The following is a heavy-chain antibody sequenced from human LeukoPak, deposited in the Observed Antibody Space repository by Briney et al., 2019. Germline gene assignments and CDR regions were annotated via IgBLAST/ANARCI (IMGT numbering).Heavy chain of an antibody. CDR1: GFTVSSNY. Sequence: GGSLRLSCEASGFTVSSNYMSWVRQAPGKGLEWVSVIYSGGSTYYADSVKGRFTISRDNSKNTLYLQMNSLRAEDTAVYYCARALYYYGSGSYHYWGQGTLVTVSS. CDR3: ARALYYYGSGSYHY. V-gene: IGHV3-66*01. CDR2: IYSGGST. D-gene: IGHD3-10*01. J-gene: IGHJ4*02.